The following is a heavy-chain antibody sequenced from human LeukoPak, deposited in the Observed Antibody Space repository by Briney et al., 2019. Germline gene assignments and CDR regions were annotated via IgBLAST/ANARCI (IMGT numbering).Heavy chain of an antibody. V-gene: IGHV1-69*04. Sequence: SVKVSCKASGGTFSSYAISWVRQAPGQGLEWMGRIIPILGIANYAQKFRGRVTITADKSTSTAYMELSSLRSEDTAVYYCARDSISSSYGAFDIWGQGTMVTVSS. D-gene: IGHD6-13*01. CDR2: IIPILGIA. CDR1: GGTFSSYA. CDR3: ARDSISSSYGAFDI. J-gene: IGHJ3*02.